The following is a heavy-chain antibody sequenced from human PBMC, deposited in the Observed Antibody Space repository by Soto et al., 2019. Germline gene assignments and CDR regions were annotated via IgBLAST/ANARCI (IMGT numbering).Heavy chain of an antibody. D-gene: IGHD3-10*01. CDR3: TTGTLGYGSGSYYKIPSRYYYYYMDV. V-gene: IGHV3-15*01. J-gene: IGHJ6*03. Sequence: GGSLRLSCAASGFTFSNAWMSWVRQAPGKGLEWVGRIKSKTDGGTTDYAAPVKGRFTISRDDSKNTLYLQMNSLKTEDTAVYYCTTGTLGYGSGSYYKIPSRYYYYYMDVWGKGTTVTVSS. CDR1: GFTFSNAW. CDR2: IKSKTDGGTT.